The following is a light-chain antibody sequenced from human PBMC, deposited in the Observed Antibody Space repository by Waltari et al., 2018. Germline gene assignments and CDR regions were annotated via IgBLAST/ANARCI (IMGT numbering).Light chain of an antibody. Sequence: DIQMTQSPSSLSASVGDRVTITCRASQSIRSHLNWYQQKPGKAPNLLIYAASSLQSGVPSRISGSGSGTEFTLTISSLQPEDFATYYCQQSYSTPQTFGQGTKLEIK. J-gene: IGKJ2*01. CDR3: QQSYSTPQT. CDR1: QSIRSH. V-gene: IGKV1-39*01. CDR2: AAS.